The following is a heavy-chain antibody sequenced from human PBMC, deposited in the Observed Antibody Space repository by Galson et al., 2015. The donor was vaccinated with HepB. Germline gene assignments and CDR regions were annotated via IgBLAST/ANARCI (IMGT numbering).Heavy chain of an antibody. Sequence: SVKVSCKASGGTFSSYAISWVRQAPGQGLEWMGGIIPIFGTANYAQKFQGRVTITADESTSTAYMELSSLRSEDTAVYYCARGLDYYDSSGYYSDWGQGTLVTVSS. D-gene: IGHD3-22*01. CDR2: IIPIFGTA. J-gene: IGHJ4*02. CDR1: GGTFSSYA. V-gene: IGHV1-69*13. CDR3: ARGLDYYDSSGYYSD.